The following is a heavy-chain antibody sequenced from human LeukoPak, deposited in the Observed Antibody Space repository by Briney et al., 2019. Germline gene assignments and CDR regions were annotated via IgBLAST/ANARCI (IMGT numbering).Heavy chain of an antibody. CDR3: ARLHYDVLTGPFDY. CDR2: IGSSSSTI. Sequence: GGSLRLSCAASGFTFSTYSMNWVRQAPGKGLEWISYIGSSSSTIYYADSVKGRFTISRGNSENTLWLQMNSLRAEDTAVYYCARLHYDVLTGPFDYWGQGTLVTVSS. J-gene: IGHJ4*02. D-gene: IGHD3-9*01. CDR1: GFTFSTYS. V-gene: IGHV3-48*01.